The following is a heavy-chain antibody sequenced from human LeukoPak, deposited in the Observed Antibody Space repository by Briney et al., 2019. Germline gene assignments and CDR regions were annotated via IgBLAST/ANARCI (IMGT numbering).Heavy chain of an antibody. CDR3: ARVPGVRSSSIVHSFDI. D-gene: IGHD6-6*01. Sequence: PSETLSLTCTVSGGLIASGFYWSWIRQPAGKGLEWIGRIYTSGITNYNPYLKSRVTISADTSKNQFFLKLSSVTAADTAVYYCARVPGVRSSSIVHSFDIWGQGTSVTVSS. J-gene: IGHJ3*02. V-gene: IGHV4-4*07. CDR1: GGLIASGFY. CDR2: IYTSGIT.